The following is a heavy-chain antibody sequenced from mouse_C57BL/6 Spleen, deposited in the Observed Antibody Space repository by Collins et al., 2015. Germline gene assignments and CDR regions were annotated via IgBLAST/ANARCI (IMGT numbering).Heavy chain of an antibody. CDR2: IYPGSGST. D-gene: IGHD1-1*01. CDR3: ARRGSSFPWFAY. J-gene: IGHJ3*01. Sequence: VQLQQPGAELVKPGASVKMSCKASGYTFTSYWITWVKQRPGQGLEWIGDIYPGSGSTNYNEKFKSKATLTVDTSSSTAYMQLSSLTSEDSAVYYCARRGSSFPWFAYWGQGTLVTVSA. CDR1: GYTFTSYW. V-gene: IGHV1-55*01.